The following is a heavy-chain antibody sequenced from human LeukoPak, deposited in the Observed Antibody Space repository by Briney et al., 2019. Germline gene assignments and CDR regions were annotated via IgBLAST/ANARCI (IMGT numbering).Heavy chain of an antibody. CDR1: GGSISSYY. J-gene: IGHJ6*02. Sequence: SETLSLTCTVSGGSISSYYWSWIRQPPGKGLEWVGYIYYSGSTNYNPSLKSRVTISVDTSKNQFSLKPSSVTAADTAVYYCARVGGTNYYYYGMDVWGQGTTVTVSS. CDR2: IYYSGST. V-gene: IGHV4-59*01. D-gene: IGHD1-7*01. CDR3: ARVGGTNYYYYGMDV.